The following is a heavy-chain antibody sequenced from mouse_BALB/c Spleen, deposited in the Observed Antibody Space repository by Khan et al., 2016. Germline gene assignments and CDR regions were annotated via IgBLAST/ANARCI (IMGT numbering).Heavy chain of an antibody. CDR2: ISYSGST. Sequence: EVQLQESGPGLVKPSQSLSLTCTVTGYSITSDYAWNWIRQFPGNKLEWMGYISYSGSTSYNPSLKSRISITRDTSKNQFFLQLNSVTTEDTATYYCARWGYGSLYFDYWGQGTTLTVSS. V-gene: IGHV3-2*02. D-gene: IGHD1-2*01. CDR1: GYSITSDYA. J-gene: IGHJ2*01. CDR3: ARWGYGSLYFDY.